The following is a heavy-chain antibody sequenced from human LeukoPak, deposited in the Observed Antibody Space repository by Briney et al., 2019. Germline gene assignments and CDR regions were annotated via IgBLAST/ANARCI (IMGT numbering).Heavy chain of an antibody. CDR3: AGAGGDVLMVYAFDY. J-gene: IGHJ4*02. Sequence: SETLSLTCTVSGGSISSSSYYWGWIRQPPGKGLEWIGSIYYSGSTYYNPSLKSRVTMSVDTSKNQFSLKLSSVTAADTAVYYCAGAGGDVLMVYAFDYWGQGTLVTVSS. D-gene: IGHD2-8*01. CDR2: IYYSGST. V-gene: IGHV4-39*01. CDR1: GGSISSSSYY.